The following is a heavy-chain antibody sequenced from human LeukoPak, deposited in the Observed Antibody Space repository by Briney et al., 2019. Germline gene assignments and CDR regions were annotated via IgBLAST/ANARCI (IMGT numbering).Heavy chain of an antibody. Sequence: GGSLRLSCAASGFTFSGSAIHWVRQASGKGLEWVGRIRSKANSYATAYAASVKGRFTISRDDSENTAYLQMNSLRAEDTAVYYCAKDQYGEAFDIWGPGTMVTVSS. D-gene: IGHD4-17*01. J-gene: IGHJ3*02. CDR3: AKDQYGEAFDI. V-gene: IGHV3-73*01. CDR1: GFTFSGSA. CDR2: IRSKANSYAT.